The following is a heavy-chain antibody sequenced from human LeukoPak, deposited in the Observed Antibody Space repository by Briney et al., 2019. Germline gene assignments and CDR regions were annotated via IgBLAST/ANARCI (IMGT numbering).Heavy chain of an antibody. D-gene: IGHD5-24*01. Sequence: SETLSLTCTVSGGSISSYYWSWIRQPPGKGLEWIGYIYYSGSTNYNPSLKSRVTISVDTSKNQFSLKLSSVTAADTAVYYCARSAGDGYNYYYYYMDVWGKGTAVTISS. V-gene: IGHV4-59*01. CDR1: GGSISSYY. CDR2: IYYSGST. J-gene: IGHJ6*03. CDR3: ARSAGDGYNYYYYYMDV.